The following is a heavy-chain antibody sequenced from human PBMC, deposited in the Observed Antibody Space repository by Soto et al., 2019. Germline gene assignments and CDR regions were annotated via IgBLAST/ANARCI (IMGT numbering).Heavy chain of an antibody. D-gene: IGHD6-13*01. Sequence: GGSLRLSCAASGFTFDDYAMHWVRQAPGKGLEWVSGISWNSGSIGYADSVKGRFTISRDNAKNSLYLQMNSLRAEDTALYYCAASQDTSSSWYEVNYYYYMDVWGKGTTVTVSS. J-gene: IGHJ6*03. V-gene: IGHV3-9*01. CDR3: AASQDTSSSWYEVNYYYYMDV. CDR2: ISWNSGSI. CDR1: GFTFDDYA.